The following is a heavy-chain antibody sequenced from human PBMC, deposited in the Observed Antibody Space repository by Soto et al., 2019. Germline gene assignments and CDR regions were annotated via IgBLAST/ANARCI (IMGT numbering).Heavy chain of an antibody. Sequence: QVQLVQSGAEVKKPGASVKVSCKASGYTFTSYYMHWVRQAPGQGLEWMGIINPSGGSTSYAQKFQGRVTMTRDTSTSTVYMELSSLRSEDTAVYYCARDQRIQLWLSPYYYYYGMDVWGQGTTVTVSS. CDR3: ARDQRIQLWLSPYYYYYGMDV. D-gene: IGHD5-18*01. CDR2: INPSGGST. CDR1: GYTFTSYY. V-gene: IGHV1-46*01. J-gene: IGHJ6*02.